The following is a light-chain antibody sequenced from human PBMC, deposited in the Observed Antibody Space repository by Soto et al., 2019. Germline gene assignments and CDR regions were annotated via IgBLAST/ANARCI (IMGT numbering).Light chain of an antibody. V-gene: IGKV1-5*03. CDR3: QQYGSSSPWT. CDR1: QSISSW. J-gene: IGKJ1*01. Sequence: DIKMTQSPSTLSASVGDRVTITCRASQSISSWLAWYQQKPGRAPKLLIYKASSLETGVPSRFSGSGSGTEFTLIISSLQPDDVASYYCQQYGSSSPWTFGQVTKVEIK. CDR2: KAS.